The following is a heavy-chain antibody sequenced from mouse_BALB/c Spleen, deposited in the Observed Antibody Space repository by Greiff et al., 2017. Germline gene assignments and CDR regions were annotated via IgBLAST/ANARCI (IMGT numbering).Heavy chain of an antibody. CDR1: GYTFTSYW. D-gene: IGHD2-2*01. J-gene: IGHJ4*01. Sequence: VQLQQPGAELVRPGASVKLSCKASGYTFTSYWINWVKQRPGQGLEWIGNIYPSDSYTNYNQKFKDKATLTVDKSSSTAYMQLSSPTSEDSAVYYCTRGLRRDYAMDYWGQGTSVTVSS. CDR3: TRGLRRDYAMDY. CDR2: IYPSDSYT. V-gene: IGHV1-69*02.